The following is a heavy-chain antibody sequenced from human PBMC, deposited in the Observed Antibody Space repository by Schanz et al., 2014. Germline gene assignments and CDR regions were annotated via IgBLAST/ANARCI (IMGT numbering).Heavy chain of an antibody. D-gene: IGHD3-10*01. CDR1: GGSVSSGGYS. Sequence: QVQLQQWGAGLLKPSETLSLTCTVSGGSVSSGGYSWNWIRQSPGKGLEWIGYIYYSGNTYYNPSRRSRVTISVDRSKNQFSLRLDSVTAADTAVYYCALREKPYGPFASWGQGALXTVSS. J-gene: IGHJ4*02. CDR3: ALREKPYGPFAS. CDR2: IYYSGNT. V-gene: IGHV4-30-2*06.